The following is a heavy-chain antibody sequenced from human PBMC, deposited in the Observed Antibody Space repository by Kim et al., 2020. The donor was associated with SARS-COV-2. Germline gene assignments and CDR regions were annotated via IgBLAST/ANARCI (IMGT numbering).Heavy chain of an antibody. J-gene: IGHJ6*02. V-gene: IGHV3-30*03. D-gene: IGHD3-10*01. CDR3: ATSGSGSYYYYDMDV. Sequence: DSVKGRFTISRDNSKNTLYLQMNSLRAEDTAVYYCATSGSGSYYYYDMDVWGQGTTVTVSS.